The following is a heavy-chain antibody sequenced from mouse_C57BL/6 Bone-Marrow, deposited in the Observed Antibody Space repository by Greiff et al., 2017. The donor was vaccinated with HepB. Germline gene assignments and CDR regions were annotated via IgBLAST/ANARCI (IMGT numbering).Heavy chain of an antibody. D-gene: IGHD1-2*01. V-gene: IGHV14-4*01. CDR1: GFNIKDDY. J-gene: IGHJ2*01. CDR3: TTTTAPEDY. Sequence: EVKLMESGAELVRPGASVKLSCTASGFNIKDDYMHWVKQRPEQGLEWIGWIDPENGDTEYASKFQGKATITADTSSNTAYLQLSSLTSEDTAVYYCTTTTAPEDYWGQGTTLTVSS. CDR2: IDPENGDT.